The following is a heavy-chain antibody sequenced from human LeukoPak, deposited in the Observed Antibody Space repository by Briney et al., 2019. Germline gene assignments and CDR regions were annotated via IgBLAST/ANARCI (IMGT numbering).Heavy chain of an antibody. CDR1: GFTFSTYA. CDR3: VKDSGGYSSSSFGS. V-gene: IGHV3-23*01. D-gene: IGHD6-13*01. Sequence: PGGSLRLSCAASGFTFSTYAMSWVRQAPGKGLEWVAAISGSGGSTYFADSVKGRFTISRDNSNDTLFLQMNSLRAEDTALYYCVKDSGGYSSSSFGSWGQGTLVTVSS. J-gene: IGHJ4*02. CDR2: ISGSGGST.